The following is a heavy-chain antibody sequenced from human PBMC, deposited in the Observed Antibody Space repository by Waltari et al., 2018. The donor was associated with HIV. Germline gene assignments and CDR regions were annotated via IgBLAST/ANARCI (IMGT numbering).Heavy chain of an antibody. D-gene: IGHD6-25*01. CDR3: AREERQTAYYGMDV. J-gene: IGHJ6*02. CDR2: VKAGNGNT. V-gene: IGHV1-3*01. CDR1: GYTFTNYA. Sequence: QVQVVQSGAEVKKPGASVKVSCKASGYTFTNYAMHWVRQAPGQRLEWRGWVKAGNGNTKYSQKFQGRVTFTRDTSASTAYMELSSLRSEDTAVYYCAREERQTAYYGMDVWGQGTTVTVSS.